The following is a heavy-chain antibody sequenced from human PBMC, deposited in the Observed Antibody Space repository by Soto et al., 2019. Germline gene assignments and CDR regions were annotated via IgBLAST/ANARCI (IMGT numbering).Heavy chain of an antibody. D-gene: IGHD6-13*01. J-gene: IGHJ4*02. CDR3: ARDSGGSSWYGSGYYFDY. V-gene: IGHV1-69*01. CDR1: GGTFSSYA. CDR2: IIPIFGTA. Sequence: QVQLVQSGAEVKKPGSSVKVSCKASGGTFSSYAISWVRQAPGQGLEWMGGIIPIFGTANYAQKFQGRVTITADESTSTAYMELSSLSSEDTAVYYCARDSGGSSWYGSGYYFDYWGQGNLVTVSS.